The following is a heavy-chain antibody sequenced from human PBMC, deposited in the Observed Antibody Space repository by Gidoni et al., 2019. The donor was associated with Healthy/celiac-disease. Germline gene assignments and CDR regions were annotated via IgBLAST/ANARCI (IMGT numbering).Heavy chain of an antibody. J-gene: IGHJ4*02. Sequence: QVQLVQSGAEVKKPGASVKVSCKASGYTFTSYAMHWVRQAPGQRLEWMGWINAGNGNTKYSQKFQGRVTITRDTSASTAYMELSSLRSEDTAVYYCARDTAMAGDYGKSWYFDYWGQGTLVTVSS. D-gene: IGHD5-18*01. CDR3: ARDTAMAGDYGKSWYFDY. CDR2: INAGNGNT. V-gene: IGHV1-3*01. CDR1: GYTFTSYA.